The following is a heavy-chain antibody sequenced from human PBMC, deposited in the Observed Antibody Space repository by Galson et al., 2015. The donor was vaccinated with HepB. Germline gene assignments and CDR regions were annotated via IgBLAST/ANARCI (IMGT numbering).Heavy chain of an antibody. D-gene: IGHD2-15*01. J-gene: IGHJ4*02. CDR1: GYTSTNYH. V-gene: IGHV1-46*01. CDR3: ARELVATYYFDY. CDR2: INPNDGAT. Sequence: SVKVSCKTSGYTSTNYHIHWVRQAPGQGLEWMGIINPNDGATSYPQKFQGRVTMTRDTSTSTVYMDLSSLRSEDTAVYYCARELVATYYFDYWGQATLVTVSS.